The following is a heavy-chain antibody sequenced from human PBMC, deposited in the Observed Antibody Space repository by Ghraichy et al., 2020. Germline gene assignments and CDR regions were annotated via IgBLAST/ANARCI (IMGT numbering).Heavy chain of an antibody. CDR2: ISSSSSTI. J-gene: IGHJ6*02. CDR3: ARRQGLFSGYYGMYV. V-gene: IGHV3-48*02. Sequence: GGSLRLSYIGTALIFTRYTMYCLRRPPGLGLKRVSYISSSSSTIYYADSVKGRFTLSRDNAKNSLYLQMNSLRDEDTAVYYCARRQGLFSGYYGMYVWGQGTSVTVSS. D-gene: IGHD3-10*02. CDR1: ALIFTRYT.